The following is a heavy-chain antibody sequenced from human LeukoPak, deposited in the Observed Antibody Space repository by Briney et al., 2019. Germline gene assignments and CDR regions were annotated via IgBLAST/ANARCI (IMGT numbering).Heavy chain of an antibody. V-gene: IGHV4-34*01. CDR3: AGGGELKLELRICHY. CDR2: INHSGST. J-gene: IGHJ4*02. CDR1: RRSFSGYY. D-gene: IGHD1-7*01. Sequence: SETLSLTRAVYRRSFSGYYWSWIRQPPGKGLEWIGEINHSGSTNYNPSLKSRVTISVDTSKNQFSLKLSSVTAADTAVYYCAGGGELKLELRICHYWGQGTLVTVSS.